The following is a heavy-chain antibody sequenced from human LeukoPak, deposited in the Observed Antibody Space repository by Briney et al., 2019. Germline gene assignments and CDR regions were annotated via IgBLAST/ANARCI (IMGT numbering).Heavy chain of an antibody. D-gene: IGHD4-17*01. CDR3: ARQKDGDYFGGNNWFDP. CDR1: GSSFTSYW. V-gene: IGHV5-51*01. Sequence: GESLKISCKGSGSSFTSYWIGWVRQMPGKGLEWMGIIYPGDSDTRYSPSFQGQVTISADKSISTAYLQWSSLKASDTAMYYCARQKDGDYFGGNNWFDPWGQGTLVTVSS. J-gene: IGHJ5*02. CDR2: IYPGDSDT.